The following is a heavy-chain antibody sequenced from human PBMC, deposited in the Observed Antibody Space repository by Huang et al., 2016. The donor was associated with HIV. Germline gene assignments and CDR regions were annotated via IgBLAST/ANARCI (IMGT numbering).Heavy chain of an antibody. CDR2: RKQDGSEK. Sequence: EVQLVESGGGLVQPGGSLRVSCAASGFSISTYWMIWVRQTAGKGLEWVASRKQDGSEKDYVDAVKGRFIISRDNAKNSLYLQMNSLRAEDTAVYYCTRGPLGWLVHRYFYHWGQGTLVTVSS. CDR1: GFSISTYW. D-gene: IGHD6-19*01. V-gene: IGHV3-7*01. J-gene: IGHJ1*01. CDR3: TRGPLGWLVHRYFYH.